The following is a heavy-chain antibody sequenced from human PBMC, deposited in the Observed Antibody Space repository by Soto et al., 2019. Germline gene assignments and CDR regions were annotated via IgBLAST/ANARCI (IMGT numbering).Heavy chain of an antibody. V-gene: IGHV3-66*01. D-gene: IGHD3-22*01. CDR1: GFTVSSNY. CDR2: IFGGGTT. J-gene: IGHJ5*02. CDR3: ARNGDSSDYRGWFDP. Sequence: EVQLVESGGGLVQPGGSLRLSCAASGFTVSSNYMSWVRQAPGKGVGWVFVIFGGGTTYYADSVKGRFPIYRDNSKNTLYIQMNSLRAEDTAVYYCARNGDSSDYRGWFDPWGQGTLVTVSS.